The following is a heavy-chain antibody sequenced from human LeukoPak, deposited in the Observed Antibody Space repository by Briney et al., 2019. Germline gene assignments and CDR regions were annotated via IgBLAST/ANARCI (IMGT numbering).Heavy chain of an antibody. J-gene: IGHJ4*02. CDR3: ATLDSSGYWAQVDY. D-gene: IGHD3-22*01. CDR1: GFTFSDYY. Sequence: GGSLRLSCAASGFTFSDYYMTWIRQAPGKGLEWVSYITSSATTYYADSVKGRFTISRDNAKNTLYLQMNSLRAEDTAVYYCATLDSSGYWAQVDYWGQGTLVTVSS. V-gene: IGHV3-69-1*01. CDR2: ITSSATT.